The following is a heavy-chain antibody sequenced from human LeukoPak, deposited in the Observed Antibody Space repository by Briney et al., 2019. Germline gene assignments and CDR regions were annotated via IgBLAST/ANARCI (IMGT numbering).Heavy chain of an antibody. D-gene: IGHD3-22*01. CDR1: GFTFSRYA. CDR2: ILYDGSKK. Sequence: GRSLRLSCAASGFTFSRYAMHWVRQAPGKGLECVAVILYDGSKKYYADSVKGRFTISRDNSKNTVYLQMNSLRVVDTAVYYCARGGLHYYXXSXFDYWGQGTLVTVSS. V-gene: IGHV3-30-3*01. J-gene: IGHJ4*02. CDR3: ARGGLHYYXXSXFDY.